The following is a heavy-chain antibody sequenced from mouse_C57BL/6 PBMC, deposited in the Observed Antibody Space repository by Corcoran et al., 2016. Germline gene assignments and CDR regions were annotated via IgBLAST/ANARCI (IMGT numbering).Heavy chain of an antibody. CDR3: ARGHYYGSPSTGAMDY. CDR1: GYSITSGYY. Sequence: DVQLQESGPGLVKPSQSLSLTCSVTGYSITSGYYWNWIRQFPGNKLEWMGYISYDGSNNYNPSLKNRISITRDTSKNQFFLKLNSVTTEDTATYYCARGHYYGSPSTGAMDYWGQGTSVTVSS. V-gene: IGHV3-6*01. D-gene: IGHD1-1*01. CDR2: ISYDGSN. J-gene: IGHJ4*01.